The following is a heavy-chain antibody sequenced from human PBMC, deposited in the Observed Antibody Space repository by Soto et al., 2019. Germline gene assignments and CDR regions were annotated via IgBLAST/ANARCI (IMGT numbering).Heavy chain of an antibody. CDR3: AKEGCSSTSCVAFLDV. CDR2: ISYNGSKK. V-gene: IGHV3-30*18. CDR1: GFTFSGSG. D-gene: IGHD2-2*01. J-gene: IGHJ6*02. Sequence: XGSLRLSCSASGFTFSGSGMHWVRQAPRKGLEWVAVISYNGSKKYYADSLKGRFTISRDNSKDTVYLQMNSLKTEDTAVHFCAKEGCSSTSCVAFLDVWGRGKTVTVSS.